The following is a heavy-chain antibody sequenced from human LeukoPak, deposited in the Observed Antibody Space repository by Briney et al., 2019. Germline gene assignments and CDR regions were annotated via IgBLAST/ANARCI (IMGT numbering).Heavy chain of an antibody. J-gene: IGHJ6*03. CDR1: GFAFSSYW. D-gene: IGHD2-21*02. CDR2: IKQDGSEK. CDR3: ARVVTAWSMDV. V-gene: IGHV3-7*01. Sequence: GGSLRLSCAASGFAFSSYWMSWFRQAPGKGLEWVANIKQDGSEKFYADSVKGRFTVSRDNAENSLFLQMNSLRAEDTALYYCARVVTAWSMDVWGKGTTVTVSS.